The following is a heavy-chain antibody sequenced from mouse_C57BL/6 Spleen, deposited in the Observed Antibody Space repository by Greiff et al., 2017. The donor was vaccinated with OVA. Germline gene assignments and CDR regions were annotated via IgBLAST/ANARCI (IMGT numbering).Heavy chain of an antibody. D-gene: IGHD2-4*01. V-gene: IGHV1-69*01. CDR1: GYTFTSYW. CDR2: IDPSDSYT. Sequence: QVQLQQPGAELVMPGASVKLSCKASGYTFTSYWMHWVKQRPGQGLEWIGEIDPSDSYTNYNQKFKGKSTLTVDKSSSTAYMQLSSLTSEDSAVYYCARSRDYPDYWGQGTTLTVSS. CDR3: ARSRDYPDY. J-gene: IGHJ2*01.